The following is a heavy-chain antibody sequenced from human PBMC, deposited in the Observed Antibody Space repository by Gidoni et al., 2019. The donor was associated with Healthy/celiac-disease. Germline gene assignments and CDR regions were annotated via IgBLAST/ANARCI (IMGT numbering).Heavy chain of an antibody. CDR2: INPNSGGT. CDR3: ARLWFRELLAFDY. D-gene: IGHD3-10*01. J-gene: IGHJ4*02. V-gene: IGHV1-2*06. Sequence: QVQLVQSGAEVKKPAASVKASCKSSGYTFTGYYMHWVRQAPGQGREWMGRINPNSGGTNYAQKFQGRVTMTRDTSISTAYMELSRLRSDDTAVYYCARLWFRELLAFDYWGQGTLVTVSS. CDR1: GYTFTGYY.